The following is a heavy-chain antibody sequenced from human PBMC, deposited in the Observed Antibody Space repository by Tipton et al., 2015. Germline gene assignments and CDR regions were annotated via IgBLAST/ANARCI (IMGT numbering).Heavy chain of an antibody. CDR2: ISWNGGRK. CDR1: GFTFDDYG. CDR3: ARSGGYGWDH. Sequence: GSLRLSCAASGFTFDDYGMSWVRQAPGKGLEWVSGISWNGGRKGYADSVKGRFTISRDNSKNTLYLQMNSLRAEDTAVYYCARSGGYGWDHWGQGTLVTVSS. D-gene: IGHD5-18*01. V-gene: IGHV3-20*04. J-gene: IGHJ4*02.